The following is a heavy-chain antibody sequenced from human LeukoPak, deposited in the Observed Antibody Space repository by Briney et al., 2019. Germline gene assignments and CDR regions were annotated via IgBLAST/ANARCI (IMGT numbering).Heavy chain of an antibody. V-gene: IGHV1-8*03. CDR2: MNPNSGIT. CDR3: ARTTAARRPYYYYMDV. Sequence: GASVKVSCKASGYSFTNYDINWVRQATGQGLEWMGWMNPNSGITAYAQKFQGRVTITRNTSISTAYMELSSLRSEDTAVYYCARTTAARRPYYYYMDVWGKGTTVTVSS. CDR1: GYSFTNYD. J-gene: IGHJ6*03. D-gene: IGHD6-6*01.